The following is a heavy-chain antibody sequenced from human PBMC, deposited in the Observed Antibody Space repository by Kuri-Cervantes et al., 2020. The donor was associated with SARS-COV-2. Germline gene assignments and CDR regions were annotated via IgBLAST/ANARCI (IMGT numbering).Heavy chain of an antibody. V-gene: IGHV3-23*01. Sequence: GESLKISCAASGFTFSSYAMSWVRQAPGKGLEWVSAISGSGGSTYYADSVKGRFTISRDNSKNTLYLQMNSMRAEDTAVYYCAKDQFQYDTAGYFDYWGQGTLVTVSS. CDR1: GFTFSSYA. CDR3: AKDQFQYDTAGYFDY. CDR2: ISGSGGST. J-gene: IGHJ4*02. D-gene: IGHD3-22*01.